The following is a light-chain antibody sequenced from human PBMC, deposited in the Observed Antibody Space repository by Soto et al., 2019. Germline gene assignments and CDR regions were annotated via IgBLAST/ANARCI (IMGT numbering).Light chain of an antibody. Sequence: AIRMTQSPSSFSASTGDRVTITCRASQGISSYLAWYQQKPGKAPKLLIYAASTLQSGVPSRFSGSGSGTDFTLTLSCLQSEDFATYYCQQYYRYPLTFGPGTKVDIK. V-gene: IGKV1-8*01. CDR1: QGISSY. J-gene: IGKJ3*01. CDR2: AAS. CDR3: QQYYRYPLT.